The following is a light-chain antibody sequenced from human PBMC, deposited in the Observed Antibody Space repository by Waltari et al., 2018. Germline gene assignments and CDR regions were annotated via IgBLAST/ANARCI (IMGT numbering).Light chain of an antibody. J-gene: IGLJ1*01. CDR2: EVS. Sequence: QSALTQPPSASGSPAPSVTISCPAHISDAGGYHYASLYHQHPGKAPKLMIYEVSKRPSGVPDRFSGSKSGNTASLTVSGLQAEDEADYYCSSYAGSNNLGVFGTGTKVTVL. CDR1: ISDAGGYHY. V-gene: IGLV2-8*01. CDR3: SSYAGSNNLGV.